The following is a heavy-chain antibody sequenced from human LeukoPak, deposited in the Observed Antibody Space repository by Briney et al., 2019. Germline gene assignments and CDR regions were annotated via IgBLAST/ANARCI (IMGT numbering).Heavy chain of an antibody. CDR2: INQDGSEK. J-gene: IGHJ3*01. CDR3: VRGFDGYFGFDL. V-gene: IGHV3-7*03. Sequence: PGGSLRLSCAASGLTFSTYRMSWVRLAPGNALEWVANINQDGSEKFYVDSVKGRFTISRDNGKNSIFVQMDSLRAEDTAVYYCVRGFDGYFGFDLWGQGTMVTVSS. CDR1: GLTFSTYR. D-gene: IGHD5-24*01.